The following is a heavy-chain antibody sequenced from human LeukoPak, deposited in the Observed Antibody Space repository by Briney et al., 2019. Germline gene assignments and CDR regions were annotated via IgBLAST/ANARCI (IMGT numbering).Heavy chain of an antibody. CDR1: GYTFTSYD. J-gene: IGHJ6*03. CDR2: MNPNSGNT. CDR3: AREGSSPDYYYYYMDV. D-gene: IGHD6-6*01. Sequence: ASVKVSCKASGYTFTSYDINWVRQATGQGHEWMGWMNPNSGNTGYAQKFQGRVTMTRNTSISTAYMELSSLRSEDTAVYYCAREGSSPDYYYYYMDVWGKGTTVTVSS. V-gene: IGHV1-8*01.